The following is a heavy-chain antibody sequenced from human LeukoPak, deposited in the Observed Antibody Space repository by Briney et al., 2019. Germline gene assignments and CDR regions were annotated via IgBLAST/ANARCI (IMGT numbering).Heavy chain of an antibody. D-gene: IGHD2-2*02. J-gene: IGHJ6*03. CDR1: GFTFSGSA. V-gene: IGHV3-73*01. Sequence: GGSLRLSCAASGFTFSGSAMHWVRQASGKGLEWVGCIRSKANSYATAYAASVKGRFTISRDDSKNTAYLQMNSLKTEDTAVYYCTRAGRVVPAAIGPADYYYYMDVWGKGTTVTVSS. CDR3: TRAGRVVPAAIGPADYYYYMDV. CDR2: IRSKANSYAT.